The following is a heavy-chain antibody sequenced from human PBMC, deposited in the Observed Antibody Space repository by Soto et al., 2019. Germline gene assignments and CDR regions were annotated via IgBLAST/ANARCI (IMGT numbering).Heavy chain of an antibody. CDR3: ATAVGSYGNFDY. Sequence: EVQLVESGGGLVQPGRSLRLSCAASGFAFDDYAMHWVRQAPGKGLEWVSGISWNSGSIGYADSVKGRFTISRDNAKNSLYLQMNSLRAEDTALYYCATAVGSYGNFDYWGQGTLGTVSS. V-gene: IGHV3-9*01. CDR1: GFAFDDYA. J-gene: IGHJ4*02. D-gene: IGHD5-18*01. CDR2: ISWNSGSI.